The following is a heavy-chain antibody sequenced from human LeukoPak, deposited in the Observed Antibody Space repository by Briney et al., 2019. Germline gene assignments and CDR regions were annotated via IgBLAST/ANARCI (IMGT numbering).Heavy chain of an antibody. CDR2: IYYSGST. CDR3: ARARYYYYYYMDV. J-gene: IGHJ6*03. CDR1: SGSISSYY. Sequence: SETLSLTCTVSSGSISSYYWSWIRQPPGKGLEWIGYIYYSGSTNYNPSLKSRVTISVDTSKNQFSLKLSSVTAADTAVYYCARARYYYYYYMDVWGKGTTVTISS. V-gene: IGHV4-59*01.